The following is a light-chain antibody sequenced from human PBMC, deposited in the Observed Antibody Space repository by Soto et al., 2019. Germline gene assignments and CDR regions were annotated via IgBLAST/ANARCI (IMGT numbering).Light chain of an antibody. Sequence: QSALTQPASVSGSPGQSITISCTGTSSDVGGYNFVSWYQHHPGKAPKLLIYEVSNRPSGISNRFSGSKSGNTASLTISGLQAEDVADYYCSSYTGSSTPWVFGGGTKLTVL. CDR2: EVS. CDR3: SSYTGSSTPWV. V-gene: IGLV2-14*01. J-gene: IGLJ3*02. CDR1: SSDVGGYNF.